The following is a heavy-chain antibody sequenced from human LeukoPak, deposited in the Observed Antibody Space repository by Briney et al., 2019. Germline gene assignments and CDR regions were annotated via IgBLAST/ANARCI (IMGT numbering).Heavy chain of an antibody. V-gene: IGHV3-48*01. CDR3: ATNTDYYGSGSHRLDY. J-gene: IGHJ4*02. CDR2: ISSSSSTI. Sequence: PGGSLRLSCAASGFTFSSYSMNWVRQAPGKGLEWVSYISSSSSTIYYADSVKGRFTFSRDNAKNSLYLQMNSLRAEDTAVYYCATNTDYYGSGSHRLDYWGQGTLVTVSS. CDR1: GFTFSSYS. D-gene: IGHD3-10*01.